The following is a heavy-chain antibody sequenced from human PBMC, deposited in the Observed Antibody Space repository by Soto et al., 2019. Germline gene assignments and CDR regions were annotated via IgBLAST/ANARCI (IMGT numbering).Heavy chain of an antibody. J-gene: IGHJ4*02. CDR2: VDHSGST. V-gene: IGHV4-4*02. D-gene: IGHD6-25*01. Sequence: QVQLQESGPGLVKASGTLSLTCTVSGGSIITRNWWSWVRQPPGKGLEWIGEVDHSGSTNYNPSLSRRGTISVDMSNCKFSLKLTPSTTAGTAVYYCARRAALSGTAGSPVDWGQGTLVNVSS. CDR3: ARRAALSGTAGSPVD. CDR1: GGSIITRNW.